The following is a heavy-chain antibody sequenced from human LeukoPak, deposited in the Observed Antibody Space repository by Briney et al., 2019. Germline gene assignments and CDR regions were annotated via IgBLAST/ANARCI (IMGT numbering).Heavy chain of an antibody. V-gene: IGHV4-59*01. CDR1: GGSISSYY. CDR2: IYYSGST. J-gene: IGHJ4*02. CDR3: ARESRSSRRLLWSRGSFDY. D-gene: IGHD3-10*01. Sequence: SETLSLTCTVSGGSISSYYWSWIRQPPGKGLEWIGYIYYSGSTNYNPSLKSRVTISVDTSKNQFSLKLSSVTAADTAVYYCARESRSSRRLLWSRGSFDYWGQGTLVTVSS.